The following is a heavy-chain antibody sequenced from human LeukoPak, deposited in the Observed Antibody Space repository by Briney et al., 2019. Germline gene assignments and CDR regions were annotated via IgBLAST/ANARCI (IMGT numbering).Heavy chain of an antibody. D-gene: IGHD6-19*01. CDR2: ISSSSSTI. CDR3: AKEEWLGKMNYFDH. V-gene: IGHV3-48*01. Sequence: PGGSLRLSCAASGFTFSSYSMNWVRQAPGKGLEWVSYISSSSSTIYYAGSVKGRFTISRDNAQNSLYLQMNSLRAEDTAVYYCAKEEWLGKMNYFDHWGQGTLVTVSS. CDR1: GFTFSSYS. J-gene: IGHJ4*02.